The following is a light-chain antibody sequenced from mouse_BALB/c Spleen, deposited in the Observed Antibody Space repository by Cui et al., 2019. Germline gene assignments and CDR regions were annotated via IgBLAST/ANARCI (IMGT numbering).Light chain of an antibody. CDR1: QDINSY. Sequence: DIKLTQSPSSIYASLGERVTITCKAGQDINSYVSWLQQKPGKSPKTLIYRANRLVDGVPSRFSGSGSGQDYSITISSLEYEEMGSYYCLQYDEFPWTFGGGTKLEIK. J-gene: IGKJ1*01. CDR3: LQYDEFPWT. CDR2: RAN. V-gene: IGKV14-111*01.